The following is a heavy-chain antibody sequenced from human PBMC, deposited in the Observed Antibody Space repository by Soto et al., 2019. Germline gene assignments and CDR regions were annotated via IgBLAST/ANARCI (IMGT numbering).Heavy chain of an antibody. J-gene: IGHJ4*02. Sequence: QVQLVESGGGVVQPGRSLRLSCAASGFTFGSYAMHWVRQAPGKGLEWVAVISYDGSNKYYADSVKGRFTISRDNSKNTLYLQMNSLRAEDTAVYYCARDRIYSSSWHDYWGQGTLVTVSS. CDR3: ARDRIYSSSWHDY. V-gene: IGHV3-30-3*01. D-gene: IGHD6-13*01. CDR2: ISYDGSNK. CDR1: GFTFGSYA.